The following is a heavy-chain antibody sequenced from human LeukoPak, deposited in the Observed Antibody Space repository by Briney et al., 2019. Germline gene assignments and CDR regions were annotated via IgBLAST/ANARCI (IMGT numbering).Heavy chain of an antibody. V-gene: IGHV4-31*03. CDR2: IYYSGST. J-gene: IGHJ6*03. CDR1: GGSISSGGYY. CDR3: ARGLTSDYYYYYYMDV. D-gene: IGHD2-2*01. Sequence: SQTLSLTCTVSGGSISSGGYYWSWIRQHPGKGLEWIGYIYYSGSTYYNPSLKSRVTISVDTSKNQFSLKLSSVTAADTAVYYCARGLTSDYYYYYYMDVWGKGTTVTVSS.